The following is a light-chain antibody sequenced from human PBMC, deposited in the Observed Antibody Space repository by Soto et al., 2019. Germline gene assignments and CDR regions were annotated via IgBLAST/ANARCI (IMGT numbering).Light chain of an antibody. CDR2: EVS. V-gene: IGLV2-14*01. Sequence: QSALTQPASVSGSPGQSITISCTGTSSDVGGYNYVSWYQQHPGKAPKLMIYEVSNRPSGVSNRFYGSKSGNTASLTISGLQAEDEADYYCSSYTRSSTWVFGGGTKLTVL. CDR1: SSDVGGYNY. CDR3: SSYTRSSTWV. J-gene: IGLJ3*02.